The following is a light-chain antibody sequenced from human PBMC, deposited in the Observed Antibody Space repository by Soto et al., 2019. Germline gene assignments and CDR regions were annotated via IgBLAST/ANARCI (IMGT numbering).Light chain of an antibody. V-gene: IGKV3-20*01. CDR2: GAS. CDR1: QSVSSSY. CDR3: QHFGGTTFT. Sequence: EIVLTQSPGTVSLSQGEGATLSCRASQSVSSSYIAWYQQRPGQTPSLLIYGASTRATGIPDRFSGSGSGTHFTLTISRLEPGDFAVYYCQHFGGTTFTFGQGTRLEI. J-gene: IGKJ5*01.